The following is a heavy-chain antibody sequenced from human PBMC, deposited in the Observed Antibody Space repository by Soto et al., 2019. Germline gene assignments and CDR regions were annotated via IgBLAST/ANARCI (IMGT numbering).Heavy chain of an antibody. Sequence: PXETLSLTCTVSGGSISNYYWSWIRQPAGKGLEHIGRIYTSGSTSYNPPLKSRVTMSMDTSQTQIYLNLTSVTAADTAVYYCARGGIQLSYAFDYWGQGIQVTVSS. CDR3: ARGGIQLSYAFDY. J-gene: IGHJ4*02. D-gene: IGHD5-18*01. V-gene: IGHV4-4*07. CDR1: GGSISNYY. CDR2: IYTSGST.